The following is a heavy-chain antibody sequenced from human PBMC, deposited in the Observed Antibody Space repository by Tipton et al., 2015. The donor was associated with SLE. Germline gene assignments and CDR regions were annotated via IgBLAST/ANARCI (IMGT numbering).Heavy chain of an antibody. CDR3: AKDGEGDGSYFDY. V-gene: IGHV3-48*01. Sequence: SLRLSCAASGFTFSSYSMNWVRQAPGKGLEWVSYISSSSSTIYYADSVKGRFTISRDNAKNSLYLQMNSLRAEGTAVYYCAKDGEGDGSYFDYWGQGTLVTVSS. CDR1: GFTFSSYS. CDR2: ISSSSSTI. D-gene: IGHD1-26*01. J-gene: IGHJ4*02.